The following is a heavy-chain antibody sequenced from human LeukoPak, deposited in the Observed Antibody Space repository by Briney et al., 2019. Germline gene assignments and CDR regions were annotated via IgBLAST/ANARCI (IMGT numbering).Heavy chain of an antibody. V-gene: IGHV3-23*01. J-gene: IGHJ5*02. D-gene: IGHD6-13*01. Sequence: GGSLRPSCAASGFTFSSYAMSWVRQAPGKGLEWVSGIGSGGVDTHYADSVKGRFTISRDNSKNTLYLQMNSLRAEDTAVYYCARPTITTAGTRWFDPWGQGTLVTVSS. CDR1: GFTFSSYA. CDR3: ARPTITTAGTRWFDP. CDR2: IGSGGVDT.